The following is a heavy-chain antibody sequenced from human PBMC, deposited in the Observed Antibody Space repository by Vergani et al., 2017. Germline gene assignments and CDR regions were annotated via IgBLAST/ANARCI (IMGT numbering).Heavy chain of an antibody. CDR2: IYHSGST. D-gene: IGHD3-3*01. J-gene: IGHJ6*03. CDR1: GYSISSGYY. V-gene: IGHV4-38-2*01. Sequence: QVQLQESGPGLVKPSETLSLTCAVSGYSISSGYYWGWIRQPPGKGLGWIGSIYHSGSTYYNPSLKSRVTISVDTSKNQFSLKLSSVTAADTAVYYCARGKSGDFWSGYTSYYYYYMDVWGKGTTVTVSS. CDR3: ARGKSGDFWSGYTSYYYYYMDV.